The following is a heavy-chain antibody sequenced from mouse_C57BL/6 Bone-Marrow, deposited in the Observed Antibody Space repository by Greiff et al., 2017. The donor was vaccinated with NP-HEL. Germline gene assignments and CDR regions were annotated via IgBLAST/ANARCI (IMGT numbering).Heavy chain of an antibody. CDR2: ISSGGDYI. Sequence: EVQVVESGEGLVKPGGSLKLSCAASGFTFSSYAMSWVRQTPEKRLEWVAYISSGGDYIYYADTVKGRFTISRDNARNTLYLQMSSLKSEDTDMYYCKRVNYGLFAYGGQGTLVTVSA. CDR1: GFTFSSYA. J-gene: IGHJ3*01. V-gene: IGHV5-9-1*02. D-gene: IGHD1-2*01. CDR3: KRVNYGLFAY.